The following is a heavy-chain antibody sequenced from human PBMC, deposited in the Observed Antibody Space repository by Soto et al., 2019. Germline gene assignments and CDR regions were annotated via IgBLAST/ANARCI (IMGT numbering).Heavy chain of an antibody. D-gene: IGHD7-27*01. CDR1: GFTFSSYA. V-gene: IGHV3-30-3*01. CDR2: ISYDGSNK. CDR3: ARDLHWALDY. Sequence: GGSLRLSCASSGFTFSSYAMRLVRQAPGKGLEWVAVISYDGSNKYYADSVWGRFTISGDNAKNSLYLQMNNLRAEDTAVYYCARDLHWALDYWGQGTLVTVSS. J-gene: IGHJ4*02.